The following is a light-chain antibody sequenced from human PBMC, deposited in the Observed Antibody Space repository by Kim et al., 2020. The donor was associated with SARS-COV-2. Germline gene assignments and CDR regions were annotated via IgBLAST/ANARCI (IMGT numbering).Light chain of an antibody. CDR1: RLRSYY. V-gene: IGLV3-19*01. CDR2: GKN. Sequence: SSELTQDPAVSVALGQTVRITCQGDRLRSYYASWYQQKPGQAPVLVIYGKNNRPSGVPDRFSGSSSGNTASLTITGAQAEEEADYYCNSRDSSGNHLRVFGTGTKVTVL. J-gene: IGLJ1*01. CDR3: NSRDSSGNHLRV.